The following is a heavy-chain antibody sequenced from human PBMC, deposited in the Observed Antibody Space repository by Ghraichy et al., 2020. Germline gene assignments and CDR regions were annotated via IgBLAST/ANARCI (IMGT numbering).Heavy chain of an antibody. V-gene: IGHV3-7*03. CDR2: INQDGSEK. CDR3: ARDEKLWSNLGYYYYMDV. J-gene: IGHJ6*03. D-gene: IGHD2/OR15-2a*01. CDR1: GFSFSGHL. Sequence: GGSLRLSCAASGFSFSGHLMSWARQAPGKGLEWVANINQDGSEKYYVDSVKGRFIVSRDNARNSLYLQMNSLRVEDTAVYYCARDEKLWSNLGYYYYMDVWGKGTTVTVSS.